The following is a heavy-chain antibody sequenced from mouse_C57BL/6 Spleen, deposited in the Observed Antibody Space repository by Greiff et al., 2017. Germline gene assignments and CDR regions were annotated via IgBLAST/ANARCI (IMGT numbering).Heavy chain of an antibody. CDR1: GYTFTSYW. CDR2: IHPNSGST. Sequence: QVQLQQPGAELVKPGASVKLSCKASGYTFTSYWMHWVRQRPGQGLEWIGMIHPNSGSTNYNEKFKSKATLTVDKASSTAYMQLSSLTSEDSAVYYCARWGPSGSSTWFAYWGQGTLVTVSA. V-gene: IGHV1-64*01. D-gene: IGHD1-1*01. J-gene: IGHJ3*01. CDR3: ARWGPSGSSTWFAY.